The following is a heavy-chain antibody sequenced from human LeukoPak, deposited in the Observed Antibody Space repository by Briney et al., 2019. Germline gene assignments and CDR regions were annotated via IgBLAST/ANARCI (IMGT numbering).Heavy chain of an antibody. CDR3: ARDYGGSSPFDY. J-gene: IGHJ4*02. Sequence: GGSLRLSCAASGFTFSSYSMNWVRQAPGNGLEWVSSISGNNNYIYYADSVKGRFTISRDNAKNSLYLHMNSLRAEDTAVYYCARDYGGSSPFDYWGQGTLVTVSS. CDR2: ISGNNNYI. V-gene: IGHV3-21*01. CDR1: GFTFSSYS. D-gene: IGHD4-23*01.